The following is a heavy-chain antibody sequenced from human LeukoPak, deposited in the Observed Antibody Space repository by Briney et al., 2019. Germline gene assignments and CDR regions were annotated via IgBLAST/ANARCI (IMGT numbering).Heavy chain of an antibody. J-gene: IGHJ4*02. Sequence: GGSLRLSCAASGLTAGSNYRSWVRQAPGKGRGGASVIYSGGSTYYADSVKGRFTISRDDSKNTLYLQMNSLRAEDTAVYYCARGGYSGYDPFDYWGQGTLVTVSS. CDR3: ARGGYSGYDPFDY. CDR1: GLTAGSNY. D-gene: IGHD5-12*01. CDR2: IYSGGST. V-gene: IGHV3-66*01.